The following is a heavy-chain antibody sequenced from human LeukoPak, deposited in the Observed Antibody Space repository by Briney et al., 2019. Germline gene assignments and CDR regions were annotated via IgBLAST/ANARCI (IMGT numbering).Heavy chain of an antibody. J-gene: IGHJ4*02. CDR2: ISYDGSNK. Sequence: GGSLRLSCAASGFTFSSYGMHWVRQAPGKGLEWVAVISYDGSNKYYADSVKGRLTISRDNSKNTLYLQMNSLRAEDTAVYYCAKPIRGQLVIDYWGQGTLVTVSS. CDR1: GFTFSSYG. V-gene: IGHV3-30*18. D-gene: IGHD6-13*01. CDR3: AKPIRGQLVIDY.